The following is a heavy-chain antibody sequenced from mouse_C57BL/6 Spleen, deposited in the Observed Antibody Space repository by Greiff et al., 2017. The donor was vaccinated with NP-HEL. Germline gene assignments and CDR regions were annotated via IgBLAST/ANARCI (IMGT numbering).Heavy chain of an antibody. CDR1: GYTFTEYT. Sequence: QVQLQQSGAELVKPGASVKLSCKASGYTFTEYTIHWVKQRSGQGLEWIGWFYPGSGSIKYNEKFKDKATLTADKSSSTGYMELSRVTSEDSAVYVCARQDGYYVYYYAMDYWGQGTSVTVSS. D-gene: IGHD2-3*01. J-gene: IGHJ4*01. V-gene: IGHV1-62-2*01. CDR3: ARQDGYYVYYYAMDY. CDR2: FYPGSGSI.